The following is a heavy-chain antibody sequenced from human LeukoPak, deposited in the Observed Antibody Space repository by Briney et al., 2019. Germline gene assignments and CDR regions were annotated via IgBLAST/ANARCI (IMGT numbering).Heavy chain of an antibody. V-gene: IGHV1-46*01. CDR1: GYTFTTNY. CDR2: INPSAGST. D-gene: IGHD3-22*01. J-gene: IGHJ4*02. CDR3: ARAVLLYDSSGYYYFDY. Sequence: GASVKVSCKASGYTFTTNYIHWVRQAPGQGLEWMGTINPSAGSTSYAQKFQDRVTMTRDASTNTVYMELSSLRSEDTAVYSYARAVLLYDSSGYYYFDYWGQGTLVTVSS.